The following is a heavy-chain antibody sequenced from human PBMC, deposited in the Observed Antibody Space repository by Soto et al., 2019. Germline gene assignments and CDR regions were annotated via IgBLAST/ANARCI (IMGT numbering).Heavy chain of an antibody. V-gene: IGHV1-3*01. CDR3: ARAYGGNAYYYYYYGMDV. CDR1: GYTFTSYA. D-gene: IGHD2-15*01. CDR2: INAGNGNT. J-gene: IGHJ6*02. Sequence: ASVKVSCKASGYTFTSYAMHWVRQAPGQRLEWMGWINAGNGNTKYSQKFQGRVTITRDTSASTAYMELSSLRSEDTAVYYCARAYGGNAYYYYYYGMDVWGQGTTVTDSS.